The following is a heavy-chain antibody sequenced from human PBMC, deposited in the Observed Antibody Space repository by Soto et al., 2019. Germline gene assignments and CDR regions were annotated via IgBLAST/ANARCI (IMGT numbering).Heavy chain of an antibody. J-gene: IGHJ4*02. CDR3: ARGFGCGHLDY. Sequence: SETLSLTCAVYGGSFSGYYWSWIRQPPGKGLEWIGEINHSGSTNYNPSLKSRVTISVDTSKNQFSLELSSVTAADTAVYYCARGFGCGHLDYWGQGTLVTVSS. D-gene: IGHD3-16*01. CDR2: INHSGST. V-gene: IGHV4-34*01. CDR1: GGSFSGYY.